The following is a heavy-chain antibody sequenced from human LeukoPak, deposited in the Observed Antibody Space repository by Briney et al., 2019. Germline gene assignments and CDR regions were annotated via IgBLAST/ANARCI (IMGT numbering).Heavy chain of an antibody. D-gene: IGHD3-9*01. CDR2: ISNDGSNK. Sequence: GGSLRLSCAASGFTFSNYGLHWVRQVPGKGLEWVAIISNDGSNKYYANSVKGRFTISRDNSKNTLYLQMNSLRAEDTAVYYCAKDGTDWSPDYWGQGTLVTVSS. V-gene: IGHV3-30*18. J-gene: IGHJ4*02. CDR1: GFTFSNYG. CDR3: AKDGTDWSPDY.